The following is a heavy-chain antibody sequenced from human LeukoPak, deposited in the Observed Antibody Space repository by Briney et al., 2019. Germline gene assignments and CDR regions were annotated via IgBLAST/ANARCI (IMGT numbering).Heavy chain of an antibody. J-gene: IGHJ4*02. CDR3: ARFCNDYHSNGFSFLDY. D-gene: IGHD3-22*01. CDR2: IWYDGSNI. CDR1: GISFSSHG. Sequence: GTTLPLSCAASGISFSSHGRHWVRQAPGKGLEWLAVIWYDGSNIYYAASVKGRFTISRDNSNNTLFLQLNCLRAADTALYYCARFCNDYHSNGFSFLDYWGQGAMATVCS. V-gene: IGHV3-33*01.